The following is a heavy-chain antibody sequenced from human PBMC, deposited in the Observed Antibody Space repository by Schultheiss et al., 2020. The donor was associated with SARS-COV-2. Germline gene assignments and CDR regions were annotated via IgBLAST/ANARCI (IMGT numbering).Heavy chain of an antibody. J-gene: IGHJ4*02. CDR1: GFTFSTYS. D-gene: IGHD3-9*01. CDR3: ARASHNASQYYDILTGYVPRYYFDY. V-gene: IGHV3-30*03. CDR2: ISYDGSNK. Sequence: GGSLRLSCAASGFTFSTYSMNWVRQAPGKGLEWVAVISYDGSNKYYADSVKGRFTISRENAKNSLYLQMNSLRAGDTAVYYCARASHNASQYYDILTGYVPRYYFDYWGQGTLVTVSS.